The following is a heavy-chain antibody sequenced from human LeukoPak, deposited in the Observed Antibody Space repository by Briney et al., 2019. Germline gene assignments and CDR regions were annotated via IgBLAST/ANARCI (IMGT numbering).Heavy chain of an antibody. V-gene: IGHV4-59*02. D-gene: IGHD4-17*01. Sequence: SETLSLTCTVSGGSVSSSYWSWIRQPPGKGLEWIAYMYDSGSTNYNPSLKSRVTTSIDTSKNQFSLKLSSVTVADTAVYYCARDDYGDYWFDPWGQGTLVTVSS. CDR3: ARDDYGDYWFDP. J-gene: IGHJ5*02. CDR1: GGSVSSSY. CDR2: MYDSGST.